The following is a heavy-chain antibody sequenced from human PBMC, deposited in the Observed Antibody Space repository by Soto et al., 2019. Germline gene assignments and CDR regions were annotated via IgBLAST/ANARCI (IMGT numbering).Heavy chain of an antibody. CDR2: ISYDGSNK. J-gene: IGHJ5*01. V-gene: IGHV3-30*18. CDR3: AKAAVYCSGCSCFDP. Sequence: GGSLRLSCAASGYTFSSYGMHWVRQAPGKGLEWVAVISYDGSNKYYADSVKGRFTISRDHSKNTLYLQMNSLRAVDTAVYYCAKAAVYCSGCSCFDPWGQGCLVTASS. CDR1: GYTFSSYG. D-gene: IGHD2-15*01.